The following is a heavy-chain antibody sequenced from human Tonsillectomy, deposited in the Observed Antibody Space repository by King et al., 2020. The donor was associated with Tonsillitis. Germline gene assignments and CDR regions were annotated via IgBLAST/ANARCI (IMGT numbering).Heavy chain of an antibody. CDR3: GREDNYYFDY. V-gene: IGHV4-59*01. CDR2: IYNSGST. D-gene: IGHD1-1*01. CDR1: GGSISSYY. Sequence: HVQLQESGPGLVKPSETLSLTCTVSGGSISSYYWYWIWQPPGKGLEWIGYIYNSGSTTYNPSLKSRATISVDTSKNQFSLKLSSVTAADTAVYYCGREDNYYFDYWGQGTLVTVSS. J-gene: IGHJ4*02.